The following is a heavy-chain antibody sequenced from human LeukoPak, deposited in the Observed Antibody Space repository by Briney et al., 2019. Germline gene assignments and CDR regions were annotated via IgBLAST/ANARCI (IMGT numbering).Heavy chain of an antibody. CDR3: ATHRRSGSGGSENAFEI. Sequence: SETLSLTCTVSGGSTSSSTYYWDWIRQPPGKGLEWIGNIYDSGGTHYNPSLKSRVTISEDTSKNQFSLKLNSVTAAGTAVYYCATHRRSGSGGSENAFEIWGQGTMVTVSS. J-gene: IGHJ3*02. CDR1: GGSTSSSTYY. D-gene: IGHD5-12*01. CDR2: IYDSGGT. V-gene: IGHV4-39*01.